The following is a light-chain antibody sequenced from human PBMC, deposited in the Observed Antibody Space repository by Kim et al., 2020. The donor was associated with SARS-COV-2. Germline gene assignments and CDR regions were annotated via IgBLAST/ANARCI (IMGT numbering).Light chain of an antibody. CDR2: NKD. J-gene: IGLJ2*01. CDR1: NLRNYY. CDR3: NSRGVSDDYIVV. V-gene: IGLV3-19*01. Sequence: SSELTQDPAVSVALGQTVKITCQGDNLRNYYASWYQQKPGQAPLLVIYNKDRRPSGVPDRFSGSSSGNTASLTITGAQAEDEADYYCNSRGVSDDYIVVFGGGTQLTVL.